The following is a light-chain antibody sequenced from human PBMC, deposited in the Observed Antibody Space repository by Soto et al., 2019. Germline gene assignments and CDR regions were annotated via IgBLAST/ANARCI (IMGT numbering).Light chain of an antibody. CDR1: SSDLGTYNS. CDR3: FSSTTKSGRHV. Sequence: QSALTQPASVSGSPGQSITISCIGTSSDLGTYNSVSWYQQHPDKAPQLIIDDVSYRPSGVSHRFSGSMSGSTASLIISRRHEDDDADYYYFSSTTKSGRHVLGTGTKLTVL. V-gene: IGLV2-14*03. J-gene: IGLJ1*01. CDR2: DVS.